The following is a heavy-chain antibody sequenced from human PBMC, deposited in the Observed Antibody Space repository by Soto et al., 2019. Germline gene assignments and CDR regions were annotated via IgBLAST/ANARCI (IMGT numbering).Heavy chain of an antibody. D-gene: IGHD6-19*01. Sequence: GGSLRLSCAASGFTFSSYGMHWVRQAPGKGLEWVAVIWYDGSNKYYADSVKGRFTISRDNSKNTLYLQMNSLSAEDTAVYYCARAGGSGWYYFDYWGQGTLVTVSS. CDR2: IWYDGSNK. J-gene: IGHJ4*02. CDR1: GFTFSSYG. V-gene: IGHV3-33*01. CDR3: ARAGGSGWYYFDY.